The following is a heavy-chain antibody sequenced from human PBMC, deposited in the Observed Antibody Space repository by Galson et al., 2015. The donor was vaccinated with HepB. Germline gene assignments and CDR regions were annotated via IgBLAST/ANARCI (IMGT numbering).Heavy chain of an antibody. CDR1: GFTFSDYY. J-gene: IGHJ4*02. CDR2: ISGSGSST. V-gene: IGHV3-11*06. CDR3: ARAIRIVGATRFDS. Sequence: LRLSCAASGFTFSDYYMSWIRQAPGKGLEWVSYISGSGSSTNYADSVLGRFTISRDTAKNSLYLQMNSLRPEDTAVYYCARAIRIVGATRFDSWGQGTLVTVSS. D-gene: IGHD1-26*01.